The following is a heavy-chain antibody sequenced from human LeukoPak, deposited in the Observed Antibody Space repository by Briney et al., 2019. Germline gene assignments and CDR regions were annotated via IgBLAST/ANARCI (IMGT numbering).Heavy chain of an antibody. CDR2: ISWNSGSI. V-gene: IGHV3-9*01. CDR3: AKDFGGFGELFPYGMDV. J-gene: IGHJ6*02. Sequence: SLRLSCAASGFTFSSYTMSWVRQAPGKGLEWVSGISWNSGSIGYADSVKGRFTISRDNAKNSLYLQMNSLRAEDTALYYCAKDFGGFGELFPYGMDVWGQGTTVTVSS. CDR1: GFTFSSYT. D-gene: IGHD3-10*01.